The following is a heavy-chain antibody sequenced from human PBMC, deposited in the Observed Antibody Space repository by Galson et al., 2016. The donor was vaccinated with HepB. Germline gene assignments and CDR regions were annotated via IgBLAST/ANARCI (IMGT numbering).Heavy chain of an antibody. V-gene: IGHV3-7*01. J-gene: IGHJ4*02. CDR2: IKPDESVM. D-gene: IGHD2-8*02. CDR1: GFTFNNYW. Sequence: SLRLSCAASGFTFNNYWMNWVRQTPGKGLEWLANIKPDESVMYYADSVKGRFTISRDNAKNSLYLQMNSLRAEDTAVYYCARTLVRDYLDYWSQGTLVTVSS. CDR3: ARTLVRDYLDY.